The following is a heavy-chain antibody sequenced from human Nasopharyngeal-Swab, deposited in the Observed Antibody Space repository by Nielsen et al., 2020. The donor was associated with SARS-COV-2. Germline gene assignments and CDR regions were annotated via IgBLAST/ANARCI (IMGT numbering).Heavy chain of an antibody. CDR2: INHSGST. CDR3: ARGRGDGYNYGNDF. J-gene: IGHJ4*03. V-gene: IGHV4-34*01. D-gene: IGHD5-24*01. CDR1: GGSFSGYY. Sequence: SKTLSLTFAVYGGSFSGYYWSRIRQLPGKGLEWIGEINHSGSTNSNPSLKSRVTISVDTSKSQSSVKLSSVTAADTAVYYGARGRGDGYNYGNDFWGQGSQVTVSS.